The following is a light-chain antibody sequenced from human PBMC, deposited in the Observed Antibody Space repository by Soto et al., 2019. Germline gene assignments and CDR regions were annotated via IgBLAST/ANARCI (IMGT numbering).Light chain of an antibody. V-gene: IGKV3-11*01. J-gene: IGKJ4*01. CDR1: QTISTF. Sequence: EIVLTQSPATLSLAPGERATLSCRACQTISTFLAWYQQKPGQAPRLLIYDASNRATGVPARFSGSGSETHFTLSIDSLEPEDSGVYYCQQRDSWPPLSFGGGTRVEIK. CDR2: DAS. CDR3: QQRDSWPPLS.